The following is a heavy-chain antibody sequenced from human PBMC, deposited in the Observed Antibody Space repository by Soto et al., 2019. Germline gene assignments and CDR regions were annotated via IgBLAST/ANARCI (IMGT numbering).Heavy chain of an antibody. CDR2: ISYGGGNT. D-gene: IGHD2-15*01. CDR3: AKDGTHCSDGSCYGMDV. CDR1: GFTFSSHG. Sequence: QVHLVESGGGVVQPGRSLRLSCAASGFTFSSHGMHWVRQAPGKGLEWVALISYGGGNTYYTDSVEGRFTISRDNSKNTLDLQMNSLRAEDTAVYYCAKDGTHCSDGSCYGMDVWGQGTTVTVFS. J-gene: IGHJ6*02. V-gene: IGHV3-30*18.